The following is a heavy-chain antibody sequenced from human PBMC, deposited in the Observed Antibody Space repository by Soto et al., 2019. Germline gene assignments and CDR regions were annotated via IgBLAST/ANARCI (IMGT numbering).Heavy chain of an antibody. CDR2: ISAYNGNT. Sequence: QVQLVQSGAEVKKPGASVKVSCKASGYTFTSYGISWVRQAPGQGLEWMGWISAYNGNTNYAQKLQGRVTMTTDTSTSTADMELRSLRSDDTAVYYCAREGGRCSSTSCAFDYWGQGTLVTVSS. CDR1: GYTFTSYG. V-gene: IGHV1-18*01. D-gene: IGHD2-2*01. CDR3: AREGGRCSSTSCAFDY. J-gene: IGHJ4*02.